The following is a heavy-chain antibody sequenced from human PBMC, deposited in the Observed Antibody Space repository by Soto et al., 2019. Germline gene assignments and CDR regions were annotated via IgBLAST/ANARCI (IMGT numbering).Heavy chain of an antibody. V-gene: IGHV4-39*01. J-gene: IGHJ4*02. CDR1: GGSISSSSYY. D-gene: IGHD3-16*01. CDR2: IYYSGST. Sequence: PSETLSLTCTVSGGSISSSSYYWGWIRQPPGKGLEWIGSIYYSGSTYYNPSLKSRVTISVDTSKNQFSLKLSSVTAADTAVYYCARLSVSPLGYFDYWGQGTLVTVSS. CDR3: ARLSVSPLGYFDY.